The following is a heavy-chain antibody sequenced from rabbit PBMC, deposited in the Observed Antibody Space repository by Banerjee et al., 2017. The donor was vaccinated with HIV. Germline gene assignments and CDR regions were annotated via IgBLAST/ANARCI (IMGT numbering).Heavy chain of an antibody. D-gene: IGHD1-1*01. V-gene: IGHV1S45*01. J-gene: IGHJ4*01. CDR2: INTSSDNT. CDR3: ARHETGTSGWNFGL. CDR1: GFSFSHKYV. Sequence: QEQLVESGGGLVQPGRSLTLSCKASGFSFSHKYVVCRVRQAPGKGLEWIACINTSSDNTGYATWAKGRFTISKTSSTTVTLQMTSLTAADTATYFCARHETGTSGWNFGLWGQGTLVTVS.